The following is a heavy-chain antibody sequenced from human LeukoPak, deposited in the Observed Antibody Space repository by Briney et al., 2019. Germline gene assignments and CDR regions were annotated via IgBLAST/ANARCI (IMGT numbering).Heavy chain of an antibody. D-gene: IGHD3-22*01. CDR1: GGSISSSSNY. V-gene: IGHV4-39*02. Sequence: SETLSLTCTVSGGSISSSSNYWGWIRQPPGKGLEWIGSIYYSRSTYYNPSLKRRVTISVGTSKNQFSLQLTSVTAAVTAVYYCVREGVYNFDSSGYFIFDYWGQGTLATVSS. CDR2: IYYSRST. CDR3: VREGVYNFDSSGYFIFDY. J-gene: IGHJ4*02.